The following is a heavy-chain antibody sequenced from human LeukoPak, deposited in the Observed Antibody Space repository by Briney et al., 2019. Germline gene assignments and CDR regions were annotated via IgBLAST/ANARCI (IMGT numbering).Heavy chain of an antibody. CDR3: ARAPRADDIFFGS. J-gene: IGHJ4*02. CDR1: GFTFSSSW. D-gene: IGHD3-9*01. Sequence: PGGSLRLSCEASGFTFSSSWMNWVRQAPGKGLEWVANIKQDGSLKNYVDSVKGRFTISRDNAKNSMYLQMNSLRAEDTAVYYCARAPRADDIFFGSWGQGTLVTVSS. CDR2: IKQDGSLK. V-gene: IGHV3-7*01.